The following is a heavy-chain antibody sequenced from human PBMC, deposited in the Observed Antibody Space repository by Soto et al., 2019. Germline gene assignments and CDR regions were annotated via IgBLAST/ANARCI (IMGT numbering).Heavy chain of an antibody. V-gene: IGHV4-61*01. CDR3: ARDHYWSYSGYDFADYYYGMDV. CDR1: GGSVSSGSYY. Sequence: SETLSLTCTVSGGSVSSGSYYWSWIRQPPGKGLEWIGYIYYSGSTNYNPSLKSRVTISVDTSKNQFSLKLSSVTAADTAVYYCARDHYWSYSGYDFADYYYGMDVWGQGTTVTVS. J-gene: IGHJ6*02. CDR2: IYYSGST. D-gene: IGHD5-12*01.